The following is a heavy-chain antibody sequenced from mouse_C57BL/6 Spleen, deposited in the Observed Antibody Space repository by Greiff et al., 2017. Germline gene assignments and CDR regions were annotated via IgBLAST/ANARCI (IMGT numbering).Heavy chain of an antibody. CDR3: ARNPRYYGSSSQFDY. CDR1: GYTFTSYW. CDR2: IYPSDSET. D-gene: IGHD1-1*01. J-gene: IGHJ2*01. V-gene: IGHV1-61*01. Sequence: VQLQQPGAELVRPGSSVKLSCKASGYTFTSYWMDWVKQRPGQGLEWIGNIYPSDSETHYNQKFKDKATLTVDKSSSTAYMQLSSLTSEDSAVYYCARNPRYYGSSSQFDYWGQGTTRTVSS.